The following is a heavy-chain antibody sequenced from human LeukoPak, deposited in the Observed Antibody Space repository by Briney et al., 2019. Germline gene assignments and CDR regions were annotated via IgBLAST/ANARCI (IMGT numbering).Heavy chain of an antibody. CDR1: GFTFSSYW. J-gene: IGHJ3*02. CDR2: IKQDGSEK. Sequence: GGSLRLSCAASGFTFSSYWMSWVRQAPGKGLEWVANIKQDGSEKYYVDSVKGRFTISRDNAKNSLYLQMNSLRAEDTAVYYCAREIGNAVYYGSGMGAFDIWGQGTMVTVSS. V-gene: IGHV3-7*01. CDR3: AREIGNAVYYGSGMGAFDI. D-gene: IGHD3-10*01.